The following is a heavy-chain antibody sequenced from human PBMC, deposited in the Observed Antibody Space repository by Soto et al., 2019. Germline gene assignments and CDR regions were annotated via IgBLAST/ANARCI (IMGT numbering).Heavy chain of an antibody. D-gene: IGHD6-13*01. CDR3: GGSIAAAGTLFFDY. CDR2: IYYSGST. V-gene: IGHV4-31*03. J-gene: IGHJ4*02. CDR1: GGSISSGGYY. Sequence: QVQLQESGPGLVKPSQTLSLTCTVSGGSISSGGYYWSWIRQHPGKGLEWIGYIYYSGSTYYNPSLTRRVTXXVXTXXTKGSLKLSSVPAAETAVYYCGGSIAAAGTLFFDYWGQGTLVAVSS.